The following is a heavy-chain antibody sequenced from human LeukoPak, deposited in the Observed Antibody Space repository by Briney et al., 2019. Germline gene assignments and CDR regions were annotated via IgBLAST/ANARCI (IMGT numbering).Heavy chain of an antibody. CDR1: GLTFTNAW. Sequence: GGSLRLSCATSGLTFTNAWMSWFRHAPGKGLEWVGRIKSKTDGGTSDYAAPVQGRFTISRDNAKNSLYLQMNSLRAEDTAVYYCARRYSSSWGYFDYWGQGTLVTVSS. CDR3: ARRYSSSWGYFDY. J-gene: IGHJ4*02. V-gene: IGHV3-15*01. CDR2: IKSKTDGGTS. D-gene: IGHD6-13*01.